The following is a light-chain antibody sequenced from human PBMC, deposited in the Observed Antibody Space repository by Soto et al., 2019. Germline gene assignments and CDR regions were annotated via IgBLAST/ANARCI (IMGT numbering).Light chain of an antibody. Sequence: SYELTQPPSVSVAPGRTANITCGGNNIGSKSVHWYQQKPGQAPVLVIYYDTDRPSGIPERFSGSNSGNTATLTISRVEAGDEAYYYCQVWDSSSDHVVFGGGTKLTVL. V-gene: IGLV3-21*04. J-gene: IGLJ2*01. CDR1: NIGSKS. CDR2: YDT. CDR3: QVWDSSSDHVV.